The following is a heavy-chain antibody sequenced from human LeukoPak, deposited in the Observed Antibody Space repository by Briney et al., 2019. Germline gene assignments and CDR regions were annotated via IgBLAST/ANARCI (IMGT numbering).Heavy chain of an antibody. V-gene: IGHV1-18*01. D-gene: IGHD4-11*01. CDR1: GYTFTSYG. Sequence: ASVKVSCKASGYTFTSYGISWVRQAHAPGLEWMGWISAYNGNTHYAQKLKGRVTMTTDKSTSTAYMELNSLRSDDTAVYYCARVGDFSHNWFDTWGQGTLVTVSS. J-gene: IGHJ5*02. CDR2: ISAYNGNT. CDR3: ARVGDFSHNWFDT.